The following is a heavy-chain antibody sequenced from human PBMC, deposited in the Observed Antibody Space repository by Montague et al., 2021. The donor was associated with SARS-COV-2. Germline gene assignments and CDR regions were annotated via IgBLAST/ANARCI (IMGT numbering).Heavy chain of an antibody. CDR3: ARDGWEHDTYSSGWNDYYYYYGMDV. V-gene: IGHV3-21*01. Sequence: SLRLSCAASGFTFSSYSMNWVRQAPGKGLEWVSSISSSSSYIYYADSVKGRFTISRDNAKKSLYLQMNSLRAAETAVYYCARDGWEHDTYSSGWNDYYYYYGMDVWGQGTTVTVSS. CDR2: ISSSSSYI. D-gene: IGHD6-19*01. J-gene: IGHJ6*02. CDR1: GFTFSSYS.